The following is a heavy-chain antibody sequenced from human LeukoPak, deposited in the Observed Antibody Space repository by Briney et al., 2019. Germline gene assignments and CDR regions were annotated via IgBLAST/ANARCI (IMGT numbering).Heavy chain of an antibody. V-gene: IGHV3-49*04. CDR1: GFTFGDYA. CDR2: IRSKAYGGTT. J-gene: IGHJ4*02. D-gene: IGHD1-26*01. Sequence: GGSLRLSCTAPGFTFGDYAMSWVRQAPGKGLEWVGFIRSKAYGGTTEYAASAKGRFTISRDDSKSIAYLQMNSLKTEDTAVYYCTRQGVVGATEVDYFDYWGQGTLVTVSS. CDR3: TRQGVVGATEVDYFDY.